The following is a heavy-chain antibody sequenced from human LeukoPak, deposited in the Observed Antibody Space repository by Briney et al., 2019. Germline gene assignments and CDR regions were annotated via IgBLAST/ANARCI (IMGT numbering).Heavy chain of an antibody. J-gene: IGHJ6*02. CDR2: MNPNSGNT. CDR3: ATSGGSGSYYIDYYGMDV. V-gene: IGHV1-8*01. Sequence: ASVKVSCKASGYTFTSYDINWVRQAPGQGLEWMGWMNPNSGNTGYAQKFQGRVTMTRNTSISTAYMELSSLRSEDTAVYYCATSGGSGSYYIDYYGMDVWGQGTTVTVSS. CDR1: GYTFTSYD. D-gene: IGHD3-10*01.